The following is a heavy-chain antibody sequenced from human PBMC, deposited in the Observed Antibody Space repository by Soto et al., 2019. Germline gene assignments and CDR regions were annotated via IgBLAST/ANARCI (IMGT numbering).Heavy chain of an antibody. D-gene: IGHD2-15*01. CDR2: IYYSGST. V-gene: IGHV4-31*03. J-gene: IGHJ5*02. CDR1: GGSISSGGYY. Sequence: PSETLSLTCTVSGGSISSGGYYWSWIRQHPGKGLEWIGYIYYSGSTYYNPSLKSRVTISVDTSKNQFSLKLSSVTAADTAVYYYARAPPGYSGGTNWFDPWGQGTLVTVSS. CDR3: ARAPPGYSGGTNWFDP.